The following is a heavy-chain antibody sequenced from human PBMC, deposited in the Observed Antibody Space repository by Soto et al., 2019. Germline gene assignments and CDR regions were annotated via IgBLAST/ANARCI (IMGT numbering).Heavy chain of an antibody. CDR1: GFTFSTYG. D-gene: IGHD6-13*01. CDR2: ISYDGSKK. J-gene: IGHJ1*01. CDR3: ASRVPAGTYGAPYFQH. Sequence: LRLSCAASGFTFSTYGMHWVRQAPGKGLEWVAVISYDGSKKYYADSVKGRFTISRDNSKNTLYVQMDSLRPEDTAVYYCASRVPAGTYGAPYFQHWGQGTLVTVSS. V-gene: IGHV3-30*03.